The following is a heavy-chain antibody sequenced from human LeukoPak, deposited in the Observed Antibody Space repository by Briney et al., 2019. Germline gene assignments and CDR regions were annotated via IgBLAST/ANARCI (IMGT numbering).Heavy chain of an antibody. Sequence: SVKVSCKASGGTFSSYAISWVRQAPGQGLEWMGRIIPILGIANYAQKFQGRVTITADKSTSTAYMELSSLRSEDTAVYYCAREERQQLVNDAFDIWGQGTMVTVSS. J-gene: IGHJ3*02. CDR3: AREERQQLVNDAFDI. CDR2: IIPILGIA. V-gene: IGHV1-69*04. CDR1: GGTFSSYA. D-gene: IGHD6-13*01.